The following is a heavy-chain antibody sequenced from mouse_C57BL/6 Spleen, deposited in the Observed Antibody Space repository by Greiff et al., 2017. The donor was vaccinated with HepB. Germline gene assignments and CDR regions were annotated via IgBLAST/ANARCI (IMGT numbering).Heavy chain of an antibody. D-gene: IGHD2-5*01. CDR2: IDPSDSYT. J-gene: IGHJ2*01. Sequence: QVQLQQPGAELVKPGASVKLSCKASGYTFTSYWMQWVKQRPGHGLEWIGEIDPSDSYTNYNQKFKGKATLTVDTSSSTAYMQLSSRTSEDSAVYYCARKKVTYYSNYDYWGQGTTLTVSS. CDR1: GYTFTSYW. V-gene: IGHV1-50*01. CDR3: ARKKVTYYSNYDY.